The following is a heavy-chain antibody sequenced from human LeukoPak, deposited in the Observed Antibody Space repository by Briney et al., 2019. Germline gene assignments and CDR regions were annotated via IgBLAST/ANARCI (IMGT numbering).Heavy chain of an antibody. CDR3: ARGPARGSSSWYGRDY. V-gene: IGHV4-34*01. D-gene: IGHD6-13*01. CDR2: INHSGST. J-gene: IGHJ4*02. Sequence: SETLSLTCAVYGGSFSGYYWSWMRQPPGKGLERIGQINHSGSTNYNPSLKSRVTISVDTSKNQFSLKLSSVTAADTAVYYCARGPARGSSSWYGRDYWGQGTLVTVSS. CDR1: GGSFSGYY.